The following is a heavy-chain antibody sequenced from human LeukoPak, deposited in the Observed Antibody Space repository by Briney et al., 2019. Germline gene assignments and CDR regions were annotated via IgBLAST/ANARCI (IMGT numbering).Heavy chain of an antibody. V-gene: IGHV3-23*01. CDR1: GFTFSSYA. Sequence: GGSLRLSCAASGFTFSSYAMIWARQAPGKGLEWVSGISESGVGSNYADSVKSRFTTSRDNSKNTLYLQMNSLRAEDTAVYYCAKVRVGATIDDWGQGTLVTVSS. J-gene: IGHJ4*02. CDR3: AKVRVGATIDD. CDR2: ISESGVGS. D-gene: IGHD1-26*01.